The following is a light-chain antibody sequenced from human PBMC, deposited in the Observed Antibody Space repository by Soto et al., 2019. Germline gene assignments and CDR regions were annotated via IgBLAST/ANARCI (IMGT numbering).Light chain of an antibody. V-gene: IGKV3-20*01. CDR3: QQYGSSGT. CDR1: QSVSKNY. Sequence: EIVLTQSPGTLSLSPGERSTLSCRASQSVSKNYLAWYQQKPGQAPRLLIYGASNRATGIQDRFSGIGSGTEFTLTISRLEPEEFAVYDCQQYGSSGTFGQGTKVDI. J-gene: IGKJ1*01. CDR2: GAS.